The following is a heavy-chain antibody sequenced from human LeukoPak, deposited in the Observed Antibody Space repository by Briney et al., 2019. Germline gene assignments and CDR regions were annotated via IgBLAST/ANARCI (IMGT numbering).Heavy chain of an antibody. Sequence: PGGSVRLSCAVSGFTFSSYWMDWVRQAPGKGLVWVSRISSDGSNTAYADSVKGRFTISRDNARNTLFLQMSSLRAEDTAVYYCAKRGDGGAWYDYWGQGTLVIVSS. CDR3: AKRGDGGAWYDY. J-gene: IGHJ4*02. CDR2: ISSDGSNT. V-gene: IGHV3-74*01. D-gene: IGHD6-19*01. CDR1: GFTFSSYW.